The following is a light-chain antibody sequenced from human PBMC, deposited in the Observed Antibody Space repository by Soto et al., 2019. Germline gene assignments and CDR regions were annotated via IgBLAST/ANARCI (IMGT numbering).Light chain of an antibody. J-gene: IGLJ1*01. CDR1: GSDIATFNY. CDR2: QVT. V-gene: IGLV2-14*01. CDR3: NSYSSTSFYV. Sequence: QAVVAQPASMSGSPGQSITISCTGSGSDIATFNYVSWYQQYPGKAPKLLIYQVTSRASGVSHRFSGSKSGNTAALTISGLQPEDEAEYYCNSYSSTSFYVFGTGTKVTVL.